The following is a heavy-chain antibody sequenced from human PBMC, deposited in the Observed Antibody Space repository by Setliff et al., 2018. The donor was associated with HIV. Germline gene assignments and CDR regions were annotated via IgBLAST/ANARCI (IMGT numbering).Heavy chain of an antibody. CDR2: VIPISGTA. Sequence: KISCKGSGYSFTSYWISWVRQAPGQGLEWMGGVIPISGTANYAQKFQGRVTITADKSTSTAYMELSSLRSEDTAVYYCASSAHWGQGTLVTVSS. V-gene: IGHV1-69*06. CDR1: GYSFTSYW. J-gene: IGHJ4*02. CDR3: ASSAH. D-gene: IGHD3-10*01.